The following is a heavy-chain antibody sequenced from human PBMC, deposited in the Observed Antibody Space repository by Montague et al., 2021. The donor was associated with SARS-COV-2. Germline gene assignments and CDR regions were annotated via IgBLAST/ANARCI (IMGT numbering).Heavy chain of an antibody. CDR2: INSDGSST. V-gene: IGHV3-74*01. J-gene: IGHJ6*02. CDR3: ASDMTTAYYYYGMDV. D-gene: IGHD4-11*01. Sequence: SQRLSCAASGFTFSSYWMHWVRQAPGKGLVWVSRINSDGSSTSYADSVKGRFTISRDNAKNTLYLQMNSLRAEDTAVYYCASDMTTAYYYYGMDVWGQGTTVTVSS. CDR1: GFTFSSYW.